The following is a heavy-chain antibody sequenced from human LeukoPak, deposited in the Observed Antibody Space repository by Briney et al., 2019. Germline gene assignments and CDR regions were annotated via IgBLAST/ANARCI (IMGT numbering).Heavy chain of an antibody. Sequence: SETLSLTCTVSGGSVSSYYWSWVRQPPGKGLEWIGYIYYSGSTNHNPSLKSRVTISLDTSKNQFSLKLSSVTAADTAVYYCARHGGLVRGFADAFDIWGQGTTVTVSS. J-gene: IGHJ3*02. CDR2: IYYSGST. CDR3: ARHGGLVRGFADAFDI. D-gene: IGHD3-10*01. V-gene: IGHV4-59*08. CDR1: GGSVSSYY.